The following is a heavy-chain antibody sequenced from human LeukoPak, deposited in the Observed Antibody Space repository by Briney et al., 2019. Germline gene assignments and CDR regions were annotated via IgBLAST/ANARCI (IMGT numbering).Heavy chain of an antibody. CDR2: FDPEDGET. CDR3: ATGLSITIFGVVIPRRRLNI. D-gene: IGHD3-3*01. Sequence: ASVKVSCKVSGYTLTGLSMHWVRQAPGKGLEWMGGFDPEDGETIYAQKFQGRVTMTEDTSTDTAYMELSSLRSEDTAVYYCATGLSITIFGVVIPRRRLNIWGQGTMVTVSS. CDR1: GYTLTGLS. J-gene: IGHJ3*02. V-gene: IGHV1-24*01.